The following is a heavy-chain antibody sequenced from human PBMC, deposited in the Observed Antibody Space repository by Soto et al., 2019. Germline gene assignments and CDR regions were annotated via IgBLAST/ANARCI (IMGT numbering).Heavy chain of an antibody. Sequence: QLQLQESGPGLVKPSGTLSLTCTVSGGAIDSSNWWSWVRPFPGKRLQWGGEIHNTGTTNYNPSLNSRINVSIVKTTRQSSMDLVYLTAAVTAVDYCARGRRTLLTISVFFDPWGPGILVTGSS. CDR1: GGAIDSSNW. CDR2: IHNTGTT. D-gene: IGHD3-3*02. J-gene: IGHJ5*02. CDR3: ARGRRTLLTISVFFDP. V-gene: IGHV4-4*02.